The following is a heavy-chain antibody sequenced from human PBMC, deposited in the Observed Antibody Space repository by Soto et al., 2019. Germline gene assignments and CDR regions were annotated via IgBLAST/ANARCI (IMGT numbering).Heavy chain of an antibody. Sequence: GGSLRLSCAASGFTFSSYGMHWVRQAPGKGLEWVAVIWYDGSNKYYADSVKGRFTISRDNSKNTLYLQMNSLRAEDTAVYYCASLGFQYSGYENDAFDIWGQGTMVTVSS. V-gene: IGHV3-33*01. D-gene: IGHD5-12*01. J-gene: IGHJ3*02. CDR1: GFTFSSYG. CDR3: ASLGFQYSGYENDAFDI. CDR2: IWYDGSNK.